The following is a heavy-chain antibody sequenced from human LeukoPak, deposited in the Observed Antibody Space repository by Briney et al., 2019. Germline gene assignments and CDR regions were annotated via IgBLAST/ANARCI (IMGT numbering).Heavy chain of an antibody. Sequence: SETLSLTCTVSGGSIRSSSYYWGWIRQPPGTGLEWIGTIYYSGSTYYNPSLKSRFTMLVDTSKNQFSLKLSSVTAADTAVYYCARQEHDILTDRVLYAFDIWGQGTMVTVSS. CDR1: GGSIRSSSYY. CDR2: IYYSGST. V-gene: IGHV4-39*07. D-gene: IGHD3-9*01. CDR3: ARQEHDILTDRVLYAFDI. J-gene: IGHJ3*02.